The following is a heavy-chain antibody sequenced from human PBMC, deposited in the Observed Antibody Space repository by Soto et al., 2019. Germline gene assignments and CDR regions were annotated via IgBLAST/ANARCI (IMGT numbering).Heavy chain of an antibody. J-gene: IGHJ5*02. CDR1: GYTLTELS. V-gene: IGHV1-24*01. CDR3: ATVHVGVSWFNP. Sequence: ASVKVSCKVSGYTLTELSMHWVRQAPGKGLEWMGGFDPEDGETIYAQKFQGRVTMTEDTSTDTAYMELSSLRSEDTAEYYCATVHVGVSWFNPWGQGILVTVSS. CDR2: FDPEDGET. D-gene: IGHD3-10*01.